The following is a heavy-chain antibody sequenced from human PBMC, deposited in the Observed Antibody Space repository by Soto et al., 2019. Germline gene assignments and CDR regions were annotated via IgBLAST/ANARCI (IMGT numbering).Heavy chain of an antibody. CDR3: ATRVIPAATCGIYYNYGRGV. V-gene: IGHV1-69*13. J-gene: IGHJ6*02. CDR2: IIPIFGTA. D-gene: IGHD2-2*01. CDR1: GRTFSSYA. Sequence: SVKVSCKASGRTFSSYAISWVLQAPGQGLSWMGGIIPIFGTANYAQKFQGGVTIVADESTSTAYLGVRRLGPEDTTMPYVATRVIPAATCGIYYNYGRGVWGQGTRVT.